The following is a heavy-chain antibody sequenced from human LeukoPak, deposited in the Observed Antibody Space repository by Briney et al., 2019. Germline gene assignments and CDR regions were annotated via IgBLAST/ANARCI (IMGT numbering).Heavy chain of an antibody. CDR3: TRDRQLEWFYL. D-gene: IGHD3-10*01. CDR1: GDSISRSSYY. Sequence: PSETLSLTCSVSGDSISRSSYYWGWIRQPPGEGLEWIGTIYYDGSTHHNPSLKSRVTISVDASKNQFSLKLRSVTAADTAVYYCTRDRQLEWFYLWGQGTLVTVSS. J-gene: IGHJ5*01. CDR2: IYYDGST. V-gene: IGHV4-39*07.